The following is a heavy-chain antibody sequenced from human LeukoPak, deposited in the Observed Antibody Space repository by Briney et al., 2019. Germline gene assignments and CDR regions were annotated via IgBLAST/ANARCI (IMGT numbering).Heavy chain of an antibody. J-gene: IGHJ4*02. CDR1: GFTFSSYG. V-gene: IGHV3-23*01. D-gene: IGHD6-19*01. CDR2: ISGSGGST. CDR3: AKTVAGRVGTYFDY. Sequence: GGTLRLSCAASGFTFSSYGMSWVRQAPGKGLEWVSTISGSGGSTYYADSVKGRFTISRDNSKNTLYLQMNSLRAEDTAVYYCAKTVAGRVGTYFDYWGQGTLVTVSS.